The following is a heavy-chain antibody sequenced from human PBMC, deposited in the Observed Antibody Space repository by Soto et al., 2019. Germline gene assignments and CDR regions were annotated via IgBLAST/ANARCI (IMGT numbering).Heavy chain of an antibody. V-gene: IGHV1-69*01. CDR1: GGTFSSYA. D-gene: IGHD4-17*01. J-gene: IGHJ6*02. CDR2: IIPIFGPA. Sequence: QVQLVQSGAEVKKPGSAVKVSCQASGGTFSSYAISWVRQAPGQGLEWMGGIIPIFGPANYAQKFQSRVTITADESTSTACMELSSLRAEDTAVYYCARDSGGTTVAFGRDVWGQWTTVTASS. CDR3: ARDSGGTTVAFGRDV.